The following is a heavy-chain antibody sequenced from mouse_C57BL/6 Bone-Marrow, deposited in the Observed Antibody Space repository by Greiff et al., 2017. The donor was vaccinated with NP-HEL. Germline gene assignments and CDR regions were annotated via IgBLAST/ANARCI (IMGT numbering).Heavy chain of an antibody. CDR2: IRSKSNNSAT. J-gene: IGHJ1*03. Sequence: EVKLVESGGGLVQPKGSLKLSCAASGFSFNTYAMNWVRQAPGKGLEWVARIRSKSNNSATYYADSVKDRFTISRDESESMLYLQMNNLKTEDTAMYYCVGHYAGSCSWYFDVWGTGTTVTVSS. CDR3: VGHYAGSCSWYFDV. V-gene: IGHV10-1*01. D-gene: IGHD1-1*01. CDR1: GFSFNTYA.